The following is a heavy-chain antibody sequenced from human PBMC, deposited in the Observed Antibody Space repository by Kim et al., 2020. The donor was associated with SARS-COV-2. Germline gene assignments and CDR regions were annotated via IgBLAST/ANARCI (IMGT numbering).Heavy chain of an antibody. CDR3: ARLGSSGLYYYYYYMDV. CDR2: IWYDGSNK. V-gene: IGHV3-33*01. J-gene: IGHJ6*03. Sequence: GGSLRLSCAASGFTFSSYGMHWVRQAPGKGLEWVAVIWYDGSNKYYADSVKGRFTISRDNSKNTLYLQMNSLRAEDTAVYYCARLGSSGLYYYYYYMDVWGKGTTVTVSS. D-gene: IGHD6-19*01. CDR1: GFTFSSYG.